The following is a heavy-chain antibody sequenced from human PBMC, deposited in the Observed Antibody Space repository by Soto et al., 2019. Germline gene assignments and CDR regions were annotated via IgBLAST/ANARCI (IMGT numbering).Heavy chain of an antibody. J-gene: IGHJ4*02. CDR3: ARADSSNWYLEY. CDR2: IIPLFGAA. D-gene: IGHD6-13*01. V-gene: IGHV1-69*12. Sequence: QVHLVQSGAEVKKPGSSVKVSCKASGGTFSTYVISWVRQAPGQGLEWMGGIIPLFGAANYAQKFKGRVTITADASTTTAYLEVDSLRSEDTAVYYCARADSSNWYLEYWGQGTLVTVSS. CDR1: GGTFSTYV.